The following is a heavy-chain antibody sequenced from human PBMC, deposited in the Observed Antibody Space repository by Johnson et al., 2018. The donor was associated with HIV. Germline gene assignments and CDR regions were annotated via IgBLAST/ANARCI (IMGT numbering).Heavy chain of an antibody. V-gene: IGHV3-23*04. CDR3: AKRGSGWPSDAFDI. J-gene: IGHJ3*02. CDR1: GFTFSSYA. D-gene: IGHD6-19*01. CDR2: ISGSTGRT. Sequence: VQLVESGGGLVQSGGSLRLSCADSGFTFSSYAMSWVRQTPGKGLEWVSLISGSTGRTNYADSVKGRFTISRDNSKNTLYLQMNSLRAEDTAVYYCAKRGSGWPSDAFDIWGQGTMVTVSS.